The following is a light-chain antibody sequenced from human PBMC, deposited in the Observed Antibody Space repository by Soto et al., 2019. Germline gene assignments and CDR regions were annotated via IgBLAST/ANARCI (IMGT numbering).Light chain of an antibody. V-gene: IGKV1-9*01. J-gene: IGKJ1*01. CDR2: AAS. Sequence: IQLTQSPSSLSASVGERATISCRASQGISSYLARYKQKPGKAPQLLIYAASTLQSGVPSRFSGSGSVRDLTLTIRRLQPDASETYYCQHYYDFRTFGQGTKVDIK. CDR1: QGISSY. CDR3: QHYYDFRT.